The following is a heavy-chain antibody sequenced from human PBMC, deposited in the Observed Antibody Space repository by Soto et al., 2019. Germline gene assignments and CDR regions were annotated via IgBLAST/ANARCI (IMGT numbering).Heavy chain of an antibody. CDR3: AKEMGPIYFDS. D-gene: IGHD5-12*01. J-gene: IGHJ4*02. V-gene: IGHV3-43*01. CDR2: VSWDGTNA. Sequence: GGSLRLSCAASGFTFDRFSLHWVRQAPGEGLEWVSLVSWDGTNAYYAESVKGRFTVSRDNSKNSLYLQMNSLRTEDTAFYYCAKEMGPIYFDSWGQGTLVTVSS. CDR1: GFTFDRFS.